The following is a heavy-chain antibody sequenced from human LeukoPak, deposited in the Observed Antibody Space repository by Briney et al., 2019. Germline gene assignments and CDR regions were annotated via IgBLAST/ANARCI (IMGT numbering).Heavy chain of an antibody. J-gene: IGHJ4*02. Sequence: GGSLRLSCAASGFTFSSYSMNWVRQAPGKGLEWVSSISSSSSYLYYADSVKGRFTISRDNAKNSLYLQMNSLRAEDTAVYYCASPAYYYGSGSPAGGGEFDYWGQGTLVTVSS. CDR1: GFTFSSYS. CDR2: ISSSSSYL. D-gene: IGHD3-10*01. V-gene: IGHV3-21*01. CDR3: ASPAYYYGSGSPAGGGEFDY.